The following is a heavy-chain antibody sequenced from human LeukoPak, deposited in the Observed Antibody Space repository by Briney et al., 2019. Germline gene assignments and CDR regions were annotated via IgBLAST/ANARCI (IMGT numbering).Heavy chain of an antibody. CDR2: ISSSGSTI. J-gene: IGHJ3*02. CDR3: ARVDYYYDSSGYLYDAFDI. V-gene: IGHV3-11*04. CDR1: GFTFSDYY. Sequence: KPGGSLRLSCAASGFTFSDYYMSWIRQAPGKGLEWVSYISSSGSTIYYADSVKGRFTISRDNAKNSLYLQMNSLRAEDTAVYYCARVDYYYDSSGYLYDAFDIWGQGTMVTVSP. D-gene: IGHD3-22*01.